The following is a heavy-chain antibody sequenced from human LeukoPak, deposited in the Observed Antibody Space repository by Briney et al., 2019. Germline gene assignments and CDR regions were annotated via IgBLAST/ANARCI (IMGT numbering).Heavy chain of an antibody. CDR2: IDWDDDK. V-gene: IGHV2-70*11. CDR1: GFSLTTTGMS. J-gene: IGHJ4*02. Sequence: ESGPTLVNPTQTLTLTCTFSGFSLTTTGMSVSWIRQPPGKALEWLARIDWDDDKYYNTSLKTRLTISKDTSKNQVVLKMTNMDPVDTATYYCARTGMDGGDRKYYLAYWGQGTLVTVSP. D-gene: IGHD3-16*01. CDR3: ARTGMDGGDRKYYLAY.